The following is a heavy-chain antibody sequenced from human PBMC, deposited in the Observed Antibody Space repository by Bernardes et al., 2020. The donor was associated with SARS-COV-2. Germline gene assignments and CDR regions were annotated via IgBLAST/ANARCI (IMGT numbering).Heavy chain of an antibody. D-gene: IGHD4-4*01. CDR1: GFTFSSYW. CDR3: ARDVMTTATTTSYYYYYYGMDV. CDR2: IKGDGSQI. V-gene: IGHV3-7*01. Sequence: GGSLRLSCAASGFTFSSYWMSWVRQAPGKGLEWVANIKGDGSQISSVDSVRGRFTISRDNARNLLYLQMNNLRAEDTAVYYCARDVMTTATTTSYYYYYYGMDVWGQGTTVTVSS. J-gene: IGHJ6*02.